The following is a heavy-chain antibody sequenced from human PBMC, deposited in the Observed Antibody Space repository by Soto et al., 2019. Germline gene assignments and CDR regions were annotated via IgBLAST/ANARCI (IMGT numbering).Heavy chain of an antibody. CDR1: GFTFQSFT. Sequence: PGGSLRLSCAASGFTFQSFTMNWVRQSPGKGLEWVSTISSNSAYIYYTDALRGRFTISRDNAKNSLHLQMNSLRAEDTAVYYCTRDASRDSSARGWFDPWGPGSLVTVSS. J-gene: IGHJ5*02. CDR3: TRDASRDSSARGWFDP. V-gene: IGHV3-21*01. D-gene: IGHD6-13*01. CDR2: ISSNSAYI.